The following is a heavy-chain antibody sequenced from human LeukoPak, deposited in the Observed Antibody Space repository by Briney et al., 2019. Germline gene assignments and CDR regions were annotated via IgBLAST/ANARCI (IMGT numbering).Heavy chain of an antibody. Sequence: ASVKVSCKASGYTFTSYGISWVRQAPGQGLEWMGWISAYNGNTNYAQKLQGRVTMTTDTSTSTAYMGLRSLRSDDTAVYYCARGKIIAVAGLFFDYWGQGTLVTVSS. CDR1: GYTFTSYG. CDR2: ISAYNGNT. V-gene: IGHV1-18*01. CDR3: ARGKIIAVAGLFFDY. D-gene: IGHD6-19*01. J-gene: IGHJ4*02.